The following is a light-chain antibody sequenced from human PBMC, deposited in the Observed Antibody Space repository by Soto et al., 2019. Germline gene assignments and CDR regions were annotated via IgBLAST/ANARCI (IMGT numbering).Light chain of an antibody. CDR2: GAS. Sequence: EIFLTQSPATLSVSPRDVATLSCRASQSVSSNLTWYQQKPGQAPRLLIYGASTRATGVPARFSGSGSGTEFTLTISGLQSEDFALYYCQQYNIWPPYTLGQGARLEIK. J-gene: IGKJ5*01. CDR1: QSVSSN. CDR3: QQYNIWPPYT. V-gene: IGKV3-15*01.